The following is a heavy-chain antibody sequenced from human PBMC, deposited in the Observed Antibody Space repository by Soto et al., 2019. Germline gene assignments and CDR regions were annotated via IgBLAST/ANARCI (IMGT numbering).Heavy chain of an antibody. CDR2: IYYSGST. J-gene: IGHJ4*02. Sequence: ETLSLTCPVSGASISSYYWSWIRQPPGKGLEWIGYIYYSGSTNYNPSLKSLVTISVDTSKNQFSLKLSSVTAADTAVYYCARKGSGSYYDDGFDYWGQGTLVTVS. D-gene: IGHD1-26*01. V-gene: IGHV4-59*01. CDR1: GASISSYY. CDR3: ARKGSGSYYDDGFDY.